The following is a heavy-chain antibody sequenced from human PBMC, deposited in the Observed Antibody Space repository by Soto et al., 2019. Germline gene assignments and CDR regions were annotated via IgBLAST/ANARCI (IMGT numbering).Heavy chain of an antibody. Sequence: GESLNIYCLGSGYTFSNYWLGWVRQMPGKGREWMGIIYPGDADARYSPSFQGQVTISADKSITTAYLQWSSLKASDTAMYYCATTTTDYFDMDVWGQGSRVTVSS. CDR3: ATTTTDYFDMDV. CDR1: GYTFSNYW. D-gene: IGHD1-1*01. CDR2: IYPGDADA. V-gene: IGHV5-51*01. J-gene: IGHJ6*02.